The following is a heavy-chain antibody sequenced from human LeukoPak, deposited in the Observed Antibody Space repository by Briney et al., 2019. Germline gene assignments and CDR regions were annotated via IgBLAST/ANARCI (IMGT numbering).Heavy chain of an antibody. V-gene: IGHV3-30*07. CDR2: IWYDGSNK. Sequence: GGSLRLSCAASGFTFSSYAMHWVRQAPGKGLEWVAVIWYDGSNKYYADSVKGRFTISRDNSKNTLYLQMNSLRAEDTAVYYCARGEEITMTDWGFDYWGQGTLVTVSS. J-gene: IGHJ4*02. CDR1: GFTFSSYA. D-gene: IGHD3-22*01. CDR3: ARGEEITMTDWGFDY.